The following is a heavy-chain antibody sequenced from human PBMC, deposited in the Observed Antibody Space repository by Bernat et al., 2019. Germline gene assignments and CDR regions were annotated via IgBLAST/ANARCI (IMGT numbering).Heavy chain of an antibody. J-gene: IGHJ4*02. CDR1: GYDFTNYY. CDR2: LDPKDSYYH. CDR3: AGHGYSGHDSLYDY. D-gene: IGHD5-12*01. Sequence: EVQLVQSGAEVKKPGESLRISCQGSGYDFTNYYITWVRQVPGKGLEWMVKLDPKDSYYHNYSPSFQGHVTVSTDKSINTAFLQWNSLQASDTAIYYCAGHGYSGHDSLYDYWGQGTLVTVSS. V-gene: IGHV5-10-1*01.